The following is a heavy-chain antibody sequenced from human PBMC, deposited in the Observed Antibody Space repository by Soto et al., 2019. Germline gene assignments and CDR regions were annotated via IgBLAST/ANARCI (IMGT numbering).Heavy chain of an antibody. J-gene: IGHJ4*02. CDR3: AKSELPVDY. V-gene: IGHV3-21*01. Sequence: GGFLRLYRAASGYTFFSYSMNWVRQAPGKGLEWVSSISSSSSYIYYADSVKGRFTISRDNAKNSLYLQMNSLRVEDTAVYYCAKSELPVDYWGQGT. CDR1: GYTFFSYS. D-gene: IGHD1-26*01. CDR2: ISSSSSYI.